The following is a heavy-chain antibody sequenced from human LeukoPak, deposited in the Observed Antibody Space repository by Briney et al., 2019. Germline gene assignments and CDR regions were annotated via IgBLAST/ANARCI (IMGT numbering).Heavy chain of an antibody. J-gene: IGHJ4*02. Sequence: GGSLRLSCAASGFTFSSYAMSWVRQAPGKGLEWVSAISGSGGSTYYADSVKGRFTISRDNSKNTLYLQMNSLRAEDTAVYYCANADSGYFDWDWVQGTLVTVSS. D-gene: IGHD3-9*01. CDR1: GFTFSSYA. CDR2: ISGSGGST. CDR3: ANADSGYFDWD. V-gene: IGHV3-23*01.